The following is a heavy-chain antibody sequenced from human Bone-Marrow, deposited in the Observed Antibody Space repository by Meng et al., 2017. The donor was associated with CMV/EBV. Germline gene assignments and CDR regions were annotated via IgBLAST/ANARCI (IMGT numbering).Heavy chain of an antibody. V-gene: IGHV1-69*10. CDR3: ASDPGYNNYYGMDV. Sequence: SVKVSCKASGGTFSSYAISWVRQAPGQGLEWMGGIIPILGIANYAQKFQGRVTITADKSTSTAYMELSSLRSEDTAVYYCASDPGYNNYYGMDVWGQGTTVTVSS. J-gene: IGHJ6*02. CDR2: IIPILGIA. CDR1: GGTFSSYA.